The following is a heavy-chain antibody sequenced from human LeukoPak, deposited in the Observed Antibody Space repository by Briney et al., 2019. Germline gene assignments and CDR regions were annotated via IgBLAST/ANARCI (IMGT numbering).Heavy chain of an antibody. Sequence: GGSLRLSCVVSGFTFSSYGFHWVRQPPGKGLEWVAAIWYDGSKRYHADSVKGRFTISRDDSKNTLYLQMSSLRAEDTAVYYCVKGMEDYDILTGVLDVWGQGTTVTVSS. J-gene: IGHJ6*02. CDR2: IWYDGSKR. D-gene: IGHD3-9*01. CDR1: GFTFSSYG. CDR3: VKGMEDYDILTGVLDV. V-gene: IGHV3-30*02.